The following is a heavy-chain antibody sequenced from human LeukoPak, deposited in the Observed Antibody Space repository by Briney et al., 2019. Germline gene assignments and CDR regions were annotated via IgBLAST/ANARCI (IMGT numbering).Heavy chain of an antibody. D-gene: IGHD2-15*01. CDR2: ISWNSGSI. CDR1: GFTFDDYA. CDR3: AGGGDGMDV. Sequence: GGSLRLSCAASGFTFDDYAMHWVRQAPGKGLEWVSGISWNSGSIGYADSVKGRFTISRDNAKNSLYLQMNSLRAEDTALYYCAGGGDGMDVRGQGTTVTVSS. V-gene: IGHV3-9*01. J-gene: IGHJ6*02.